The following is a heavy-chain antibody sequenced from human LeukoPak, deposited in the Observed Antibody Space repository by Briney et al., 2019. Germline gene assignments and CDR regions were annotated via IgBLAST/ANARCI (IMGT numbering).Heavy chain of an antibody. J-gene: IGHJ4*02. V-gene: IGHV4-39*02. CDR2: IYYSGST. Sequence: SETLSLTCTVSGGSISSSSYYWGWIRQPPGKGLEWIGSIYYSGSTYYNPSLKSRVTIFVDTTKNQFSLKLSSVTAADTAVYYCARESSPDSSGYFPAFDYWGQGTLVTVSS. CDR1: GGSISSSSYY. CDR3: ARESSPDSSGYFPAFDY. D-gene: IGHD3-22*01.